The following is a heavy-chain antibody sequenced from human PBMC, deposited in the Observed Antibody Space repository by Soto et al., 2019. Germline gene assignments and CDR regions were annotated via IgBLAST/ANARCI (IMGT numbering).Heavy chain of an antibody. J-gene: IGHJ4*02. CDR2: IKSKTDGGTT. Sequence: GGSLRLSCAASGFTFSNAWMNWVRQAPGKGLEWVGRIKSKTDGGTTDYAAPVKGKFTISRDDSKNTLNLQMNSLKTEYTAVYYCTTDPVTMIVVVPSSGWGQGTLVTVSS. D-gene: IGHD3-22*01. V-gene: IGHV3-15*07. CDR3: TTDPVTMIVVVPSSG. CDR1: GFTFSNAW.